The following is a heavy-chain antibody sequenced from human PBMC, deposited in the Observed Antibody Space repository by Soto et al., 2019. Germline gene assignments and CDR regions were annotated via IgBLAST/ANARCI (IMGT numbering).Heavy chain of an antibody. CDR3: ARDPQSVAAAGAPAYYHYGMDV. V-gene: IGHV3-74*01. D-gene: IGHD6-13*01. CDR1: AFTFSTYW. CDR2: INSDESST. J-gene: IGHJ6*02. Sequence: GRSMRLSCAPYAFTFSTYWMHWVRQAAGNGMVWVSRINSDESSTSYADSVKGRFTISRDNAKNTLYLQMNRLRADDTAVYYCARDPQSVAAAGAPAYYHYGMDVWGQGTPVTVSS.